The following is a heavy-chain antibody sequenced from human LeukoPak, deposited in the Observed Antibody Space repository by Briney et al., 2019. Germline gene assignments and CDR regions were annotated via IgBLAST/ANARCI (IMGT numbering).Heavy chain of an antibody. CDR1: GFTFSSYA. CDR2: ISYDGSNK. CDR3: AREDRQCFDY. Sequence: GRSLRLSCAASGFTFSSYAMHWVRQAPGKGLEWVAVISYDGSNKYYADSVKGRFTISRDNSKNTLYLQMNSLRAEDTVVYYCAREDRQCFDYWGQGTLVTVSS. J-gene: IGHJ4*02. V-gene: IGHV3-30*04.